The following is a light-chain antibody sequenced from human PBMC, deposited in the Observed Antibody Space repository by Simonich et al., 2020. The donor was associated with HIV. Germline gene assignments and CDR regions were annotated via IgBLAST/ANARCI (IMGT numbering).Light chain of an antibody. CDR1: QRISNN. CDR2: GAS. V-gene: IGKV3-15*01. J-gene: IGKJ2*01. Sequence: EIMMTQSPATLSVSPGERATLSCRASQRISNNLAWYQQKPGQAPRLPIYGASTRATGIPARFSGSGSGTEFTLTISSMQSEDFAVYYCQQYNYWYTFGQGTKLEIK. CDR3: QQYNYWYT.